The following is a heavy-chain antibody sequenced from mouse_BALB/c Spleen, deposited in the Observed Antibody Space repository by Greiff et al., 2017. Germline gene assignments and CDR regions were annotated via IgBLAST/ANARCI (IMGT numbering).Heavy chain of an antibody. J-gene: IGHJ3*01. CDR1: GYTFTDYE. CDR2: IDPETGGT. V-gene: IGHV1-15*01. D-gene: IGHD2-4*01. CDR3: TRWKEITTSWFAY. Sequence: VQLQQSGAELVRPGASVTLSCKASGYTFTDYEMHWVKQTPVHGLEWIGAIDPETGGTAYNQKFKGKATLTADKSSSTAYMELRSLTSEDSAVYYCTRWKEITTSWFAYWGQGTLVTVSA.